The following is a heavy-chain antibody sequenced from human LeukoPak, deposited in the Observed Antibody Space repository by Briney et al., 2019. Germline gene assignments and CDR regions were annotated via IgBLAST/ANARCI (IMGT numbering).Heavy chain of an antibody. CDR3: ARAGQKPHTAYFHN. CDR2: IHYCVST. J-gene: IGHJ4*02. V-gene: IGHV4-59*01. CDR1: VDSLSIFY. Sequence: SETLSLTCTLSVDSLSIFYWSCIRHPPGGGVECIAYIHYCVSTNNNHSPKIRRTISVAPSKTKSTLNLNSKTAADTAVYYCARAGQKPHTAYFHNWGQGTLVSVSS. D-gene: IGHD1-14*01.